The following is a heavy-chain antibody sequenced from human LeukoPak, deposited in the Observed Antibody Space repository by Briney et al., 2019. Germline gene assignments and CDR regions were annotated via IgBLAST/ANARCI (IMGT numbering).Heavy chain of an antibody. CDR3: ARVPSPRGHPPDY. V-gene: IGHV3-30*04. CDR2: ISYDGSNK. Sequence: GGSLRLSCAASGFTFSSYAMHWVRQAPGKGLEWGAVISYDGSNKYYADSVKGRFTISRDNSKNTLYLQMNSLRAEDTAVYYCARVPSPRGHPPDYWGQGTLVTVSS. CDR1: GFTFSSYA. D-gene: IGHD3/OR15-3a*01. J-gene: IGHJ4*02.